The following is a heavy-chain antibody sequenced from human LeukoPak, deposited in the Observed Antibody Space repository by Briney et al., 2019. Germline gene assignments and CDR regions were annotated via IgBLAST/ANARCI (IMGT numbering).Heavy chain of an antibody. CDR3: ARDMIVVVMGDAFDI. Sequence: PGGSLRLSCAASGFTFSRYEMNWVRQAPGKGLEWVSYISRSGDTIYFADSVKGRFTISRDNAKNSLYLQMNSLRAEDTAVYYCARDMIVVVMGDAFDIWGQGTMVTVSS. V-gene: IGHV3-48*03. J-gene: IGHJ3*02. CDR1: GFTFSRYE. CDR2: ISRSGDTI. D-gene: IGHD3-22*01.